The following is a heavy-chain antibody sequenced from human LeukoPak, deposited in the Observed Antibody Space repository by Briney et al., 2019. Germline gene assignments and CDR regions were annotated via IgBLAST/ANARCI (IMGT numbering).Heavy chain of an antibody. CDR1: GYPFSDYY. Sequence: PGRSLRLPCAASGYPFSDYYMSWTRQAPGKGLEWISYISNSNSLTNYADSVKGRFTISRDNAKNSLYLQMNSLRADDTAVYYCASPSKRSGYYAFEIWGQGTMVTVSS. D-gene: IGHD3-22*01. CDR3: ASPSKRSGYYAFEI. J-gene: IGHJ3*02. V-gene: IGHV3-11*03. CDR2: ISNSNSLT.